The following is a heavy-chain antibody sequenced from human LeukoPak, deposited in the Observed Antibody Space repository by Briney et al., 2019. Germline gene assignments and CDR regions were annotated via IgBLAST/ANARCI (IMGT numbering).Heavy chain of an antibody. CDR1: GGSISSSSYY. CDR2: IYYSGST. D-gene: IGHD3-22*01. Sequence: SETLSLTCTVSGGSISSSSYYWGWIRQPPGKGLEWIGSIYYSGSTYYNPSLRSRITISVDTSKNQFSLKLSSVTAADTAVYYCAREDYYDSSGYYLDCWGQGTLVTVSS. J-gene: IGHJ4*02. V-gene: IGHV4-39*07. CDR3: AREDYYDSSGYYLDC.